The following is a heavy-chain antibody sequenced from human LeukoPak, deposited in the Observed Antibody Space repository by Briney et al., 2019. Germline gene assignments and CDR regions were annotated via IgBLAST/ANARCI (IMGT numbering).Heavy chain of an antibody. CDR3: ARVDCSTTSCSPFDY. V-gene: IGHV3-30*01. J-gene: IGHJ4*02. CDR2: ILYDGSKQ. D-gene: IGHD2-2*01. Sequence: GGSLRLSCAASGFTFSTYTMHWVRQAPGKGREWVAVILYDGSKQYYANSVRGRFTVSRDNSKNTLYLQMNSLRAEDTATYYCARVDCSTTSCSPFDYWGQGTLVTVSS. CDR1: GFTFSTYT.